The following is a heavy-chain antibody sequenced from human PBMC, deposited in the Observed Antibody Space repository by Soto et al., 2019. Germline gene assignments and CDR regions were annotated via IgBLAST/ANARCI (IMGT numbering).Heavy chain of an antibody. J-gene: IGHJ4*02. V-gene: IGHV5-51*01. CDR1: GYSFSTYW. CDR2: IYPGDSDT. CDR3: AIRNDRWLDFDY. Sequence: PGESLKISCKGSGYSFSTYWIGWVRQMPGKGLEWMGIIYPGDSDTRYSPSFQGHVTISADKSINTAYLQWSSLGASDTAMYYCAIRNDRWLDFDYWGQGTLVTVSS. D-gene: IGHD5-12*01.